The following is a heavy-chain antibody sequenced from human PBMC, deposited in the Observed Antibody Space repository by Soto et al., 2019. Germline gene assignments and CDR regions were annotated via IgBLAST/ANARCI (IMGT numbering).Heavy chain of an antibody. V-gene: IGHV4-38-2*02. J-gene: IGHJ4*02. CDR2: IYHGGTT. D-gene: IGHD6-19*01. CDR1: GYSIISGSY. Sequence: PSETLSLTCTVSGYSIISGSYWALIRQPPGKGPEWIASIYHGGTTFYNPSLKSRITISVGTSNNQFSLKLTSVTAADTAVYYCARVHVMVVAGSTFDYWGQGTLVTVSS. CDR3: ARVHVMVVAGSTFDY.